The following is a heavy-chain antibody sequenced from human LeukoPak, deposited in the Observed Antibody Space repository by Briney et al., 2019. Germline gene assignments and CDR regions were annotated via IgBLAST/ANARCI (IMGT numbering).Heavy chain of an antibody. CDR3: ARDPPFIIGTTFFDY. CDR1: GFTFSSYA. Sequence: PGGSLRLSCAASGFTFSSYAMHWVRQAPGKVLEYVSAISSNGGSTYYADSVKGRFTISRDNAKNSLYLQMNSLRAEDTAVYYCARDPPFIIGTTFFDYWGQGTLVTVSS. J-gene: IGHJ4*02. V-gene: IGHV3-64*02. CDR2: ISSNGGST. D-gene: IGHD1-20*01.